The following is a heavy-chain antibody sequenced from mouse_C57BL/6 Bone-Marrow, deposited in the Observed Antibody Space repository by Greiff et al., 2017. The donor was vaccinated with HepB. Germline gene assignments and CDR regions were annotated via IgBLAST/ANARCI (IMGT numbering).Heavy chain of an antibody. CDR2: INPNNGGT. CDR1: GYTFTDYN. Sequence: VQLQQSGPELVKPGASVKMSCKASGYTFTDYNMHWVKQSHGKSLEWIGYINPNNGGTSYNQKFKGKATLTVNQSSSTAYMELRSLTSEDSAVYYCARSECYGHWYFDVWGTGTTVTVAS. V-gene: IGHV1-22*01. D-gene: IGHD1-1*01. J-gene: IGHJ1*03. CDR3: ARSECYGHWYFDV.